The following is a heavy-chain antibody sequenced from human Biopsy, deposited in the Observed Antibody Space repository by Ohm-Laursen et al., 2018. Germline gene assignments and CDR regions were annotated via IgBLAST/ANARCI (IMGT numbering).Heavy chain of an antibody. CDR3: ARGSNDFGGLYFPR. J-gene: IGHJ4*02. CDR1: GGSFTGHY. CDR2: ISYTGYT. V-gene: IGHV4-59*11. D-gene: IGHD4-23*01. Sequence: SDTLSLTCTVSGGSFTGHYCSWIRQPPGKGLEWIGHISYTGYTSYNASLKSRVTISVDTSRNHFSLRLSSLTAADTAVYYCARGSNDFGGLYFPRWGQGTLLTVSS.